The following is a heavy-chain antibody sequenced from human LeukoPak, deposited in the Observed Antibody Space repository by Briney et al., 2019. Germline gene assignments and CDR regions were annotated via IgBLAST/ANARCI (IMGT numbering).Heavy chain of an antibody. V-gene: IGHV3-23*01. CDR1: GFTFSSYA. CDR2: ISGSGGST. J-gene: IGHJ4*02. CDR3: AKDLHSGSPLDY. Sequence: PGGSLRLSCAASGFTFSSYAMSWVRQAPGKGLGWVSAISGSGGSTYYADSVKGRFTISRDNSKNTPYLQMNSLRAEDTAVYYCAKDLHSGSPLDYWGQGTLVTVSS. D-gene: IGHD1-26*01.